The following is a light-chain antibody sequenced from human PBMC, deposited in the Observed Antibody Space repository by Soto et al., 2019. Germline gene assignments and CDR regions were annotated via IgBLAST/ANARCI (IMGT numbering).Light chain of an antibody. CDR2: DAS. CDR3: QQYNSYSLT. V-gene: IGKV1-5*01. CDR1: QSISSW. J-gene: IGKJ4*01. Sequence: DIQMTQSPSTLSASVGDRGTSSCRASQSISSWLAWYQQKPGKAPKLLIYDASSLESWVPSSFSGSGSGTEFTLTISSLQPDDFATYYCQQYNSYSLTFGEGTKVDIK.